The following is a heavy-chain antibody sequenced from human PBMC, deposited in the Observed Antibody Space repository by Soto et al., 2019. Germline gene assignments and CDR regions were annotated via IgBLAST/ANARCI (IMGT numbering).Heavy chain of an antibody. CDR1: GFTFSSYW. V-gene: IGHV3-7*03. Sequence: GGSLRLSCAASGFTFSSYWMSWVRQAPGKGLEWVANIKQDGSEKYYVDSVKGRVTMTRNTSISTAYMELSSLRSEDTAVYYCARSAKKQLGPRGFDYWGQGTLVTVSS. J-gene: IGHJ4*02. CDR3: ARSAKKQLGPRGFDY. D-gene: IGHD6-13*01. CDR2: IKQDGSEK.